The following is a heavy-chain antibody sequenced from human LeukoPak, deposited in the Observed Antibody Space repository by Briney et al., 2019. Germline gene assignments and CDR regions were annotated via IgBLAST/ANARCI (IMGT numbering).Heavy chain of an antibody. CDR2: INTNTGNP. J-gene: IGHJ4*02. D-gene: IGHD6-13*01. V-gene: IGHV7-4-1*02. CDR1: GYTFTSYA. CDR3: ARVAAPYYLDY. Sequence: ASVKVSCKASGYTFTSYAMNWVRQAPEQGLEWMGWINTNTGNPTYAQGFTGRFVFSLDTSVSTAYLQISSLKAEDSAVYYCARVAAPYYLDYWGQGTLVTVSS.